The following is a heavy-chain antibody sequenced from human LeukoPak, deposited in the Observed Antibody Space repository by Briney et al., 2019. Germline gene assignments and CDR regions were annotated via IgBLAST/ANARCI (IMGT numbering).Heavy chain of an antibody. Sequence: ASVKVSCKASGDTFTDYYMHWLRQAPGQGLEWMGWISLSSGGTYYTQKFQDRVTMTRDTSLSTAYMELSRLRSDDTAVYYCARVVSQQLVGVDWFDPWGQGTLVTVSS. J-gene: IGHJ5*02. CDR3: ARVVSQQLVGVDWFDP. CDR1: GDTFTDYY. V-gene: IGHV1-2*02. D-gene: IGHD6-6*01. CDR2: ISLSSGGT.